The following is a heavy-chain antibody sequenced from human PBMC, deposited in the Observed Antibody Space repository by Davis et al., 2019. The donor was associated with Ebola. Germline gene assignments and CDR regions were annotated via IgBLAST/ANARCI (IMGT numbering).Heavy chain of an antibody. CDR3: ARPEYCSSTSSGCAFDI. V-gene: IGHV1-46*01. D-gene: IGHD2-2*01. Sequence: AASVKVSCKASGYTFTSYYMHWVRQAPGQGLEWMGIINPSGGSTSYAQKFQGRVTMTRDTSTSTVYMELRSLRSDDTAVYYCARPEYCSSTSSGCAFDIWGQGTMVTVSS. CDR2: INPSGGST. J-gene: IGHJ3*02. CDR1: GYTFTSYY.